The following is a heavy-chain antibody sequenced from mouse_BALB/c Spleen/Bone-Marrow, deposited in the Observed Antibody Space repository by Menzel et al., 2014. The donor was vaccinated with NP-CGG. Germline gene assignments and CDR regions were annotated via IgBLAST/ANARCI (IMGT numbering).Heavy chain of an antibody. CDR2: IDPANGNT. D-gene: IGHD1-1*02. Sequence: VQLQQSGAELVKPGASVKLSCTASGFNIKDTYMHWVKQRPEQGLEWIGRIDPANGNTKYDPKFQGKATITADTSSNTAYPQLSSLTSEDTAVYYCARSRWLGAMDYWGQGTSVTVSS. CDR1: GFNIKDTY. V-gene: IGHV14-3*02. J-gene: IGHJ4*01. CDR3: ARSRWLGAMDY.